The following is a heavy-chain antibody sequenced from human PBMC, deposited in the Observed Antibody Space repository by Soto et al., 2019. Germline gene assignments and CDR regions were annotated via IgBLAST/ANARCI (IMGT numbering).Heavy chain of an antibody. D-gene: IGHD3-10*02. J-gene: IGHJ5*02. CDR2: IWFDGSKK. Sequence: QVQLVESGGGVVQPGKSLRLSCTASGFKLRNYAIHWVRQAPGKGLEWLAVIWFDGSKKYYADSVKGRFTISRDNSKDTVYLQMSSLTAEDTGFFSCARAHSMLILDRFHPWGQGTLVTVSS. CDR3: ARAHSMLILDRFHP. V-gene: IGHV3-33*01. CDR1: GFKLRNYA.